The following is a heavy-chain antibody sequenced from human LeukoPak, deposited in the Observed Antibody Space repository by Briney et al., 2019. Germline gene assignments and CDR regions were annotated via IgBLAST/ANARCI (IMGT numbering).Heavy chain of an antibody. CDR2: INTNTGNP. J-gene: IGHJ4*02. CDR1: GGTFSSYA. V-gene: IGHV7-4-1*02. Sequence: GSSVKVSCKASGGTFSSYAISWVRQAPGQGLEWMGWINTNTGNPTYAQGFTGRFVFSLDTSVSTAYLQISSLKAEDTAVYYCATGRELEYGSSSDRTFDYWGQGTLVTVSS. CDR3: ATGRELEYGSSSDRTFDY. D-gene: IGHD6-6*01.